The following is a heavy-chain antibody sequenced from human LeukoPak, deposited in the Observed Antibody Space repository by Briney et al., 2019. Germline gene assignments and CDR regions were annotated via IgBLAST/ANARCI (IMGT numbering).Heavy chain of an antibody. CDR2: ISGSGGST. CDR1: GFTFSSYA. V-gene: IGHV3-23*01. D-gene: IGHD3-16*01. J-gene: IGHJ4*02. CDR3: AKDLRYGNYDYPYYFDY. Sequence: GGSLRLSCAASGFTFSSYAMSWVRQAPGKGLEWVSAISGSGGSTYYVDSVKGRFTISRDNSKNTLYLQMNSLRAEDTAVYYCAKDLRYGNYDYPYYFDYWGQGTLVTVSS.